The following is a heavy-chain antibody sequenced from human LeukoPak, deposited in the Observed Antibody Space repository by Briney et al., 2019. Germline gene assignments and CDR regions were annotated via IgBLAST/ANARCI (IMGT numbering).Heavy chain of an antibody. V-gene: IGHV3-30*18. D-gene: IGHD6-13*01. CDR2: ISYDGSNK. Sequence: GGSLRLSCAASGFTFSSYGMHWVRQAPGKGLEWVAVISYDGSNKYYADSVKGRFTISRDNSKNTLYLQINSLRAEDTAVYYCAKDLISYSSSWLFDYWGQGTLVTVSS. CDR3: AKDLISYSSSWLFDY. CDR1: GFTFSSYG. J-gene: IGHJ4*02.